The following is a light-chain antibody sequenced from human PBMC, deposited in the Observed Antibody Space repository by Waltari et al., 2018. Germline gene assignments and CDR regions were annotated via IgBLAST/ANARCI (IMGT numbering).Light chain of an antibody. CDR2: DAS. V-gene: IGKV1-5*01. J-gene: IGKJ1*01. CDR1: QSISSW. Sequence: DIQMTQSPSTLSASVGDRVTITCRDSQSISSWLAWYQQKPGKAPNLLIYDASSLESGVPSRFSGSGSGTEFTLTISSLQPDDFATYYCQQYNSYSGTFGQGTKVEIK. CDR3: QQYNSYSGT.